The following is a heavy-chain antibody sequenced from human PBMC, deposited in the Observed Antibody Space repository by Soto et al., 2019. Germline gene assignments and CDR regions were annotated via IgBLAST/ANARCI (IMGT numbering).Heavy chain of an antibody. D-gene: IGHD3-3*01. CDR2: IYPGDSDT. Sequence: GESLKISCKGSGYSFTSYWIGWVRQMPGKGLEWMGIIYPGDSDTRYSPSFQGQVTISAEKSISTAYLQWSSLKASDTAMYYCARSLTYDFWSGYHQYNWFDPWGQGTLVTVSS. CDR3: ARSLTYDFWSGYHQYNWFDP. J-gene: IGHJ5*02. CDR1: GYSFTSYW. V-gene: IGHV5-51*01.